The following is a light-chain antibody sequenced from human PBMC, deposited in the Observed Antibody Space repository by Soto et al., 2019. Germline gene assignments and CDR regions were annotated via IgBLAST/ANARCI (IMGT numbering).Light chain of an antibody. CDR3: QQYGSSPLFT. Sequence: EIVLTQSPGTLSLSPGERATLSCRASQSVSSSYLAWYQQKPGQAHRLLIYGASSRATGSPDRFSGSGSGTDFTLTISRLEPEDFGVYYCQQYGSSPLFTFGQGTKLEIK. J-gene: IGKJ2*01. CDR2: GAS. V-gene: IGKV3-20*01. CDR1: QSVSSSY.